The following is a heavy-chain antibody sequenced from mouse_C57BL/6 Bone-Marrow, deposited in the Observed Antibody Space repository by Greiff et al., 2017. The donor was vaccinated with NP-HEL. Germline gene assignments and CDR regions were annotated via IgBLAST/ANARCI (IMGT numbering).Heavy chain of an antibody. Sequence: VKLQQPGAELVKPGASVKLSCKASGYTFTSYWMHWVKQRPGQGLEWIGMINPNSGSTNYNEKFKSKATLTVDKSSSTAYMQLSSLTSEDSAVYYCARYGYILDYWGQGTTLTVSS. CDR1: GYTFTSYW. CDR3: ARYGYILDY. V-gene: IGHV1-64*01. J-gene: IGHJ2*01. CDR2: INPNSGST. D-gene: IGHD2-2*01.